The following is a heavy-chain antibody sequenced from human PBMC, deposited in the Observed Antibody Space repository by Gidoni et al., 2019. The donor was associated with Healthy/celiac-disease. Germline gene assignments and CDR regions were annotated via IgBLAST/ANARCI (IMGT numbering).Heavy chain of an antibody. V-gene: IGHV3-30-3*01. Sequence: QVQLVESGGGVVQPGRSLRLSCPASGFTVSSYAMHWVRQGPGQGLEWVAVISYDGSNKYYADSVKGRFTISRDNSKNTLYLQMNSLRAEDTAVYYCARDDCSSTSCYFGYWGQGTLVTVSS. CDR3: ARDDCSSTSCYFGY. CDR2: ISYDGSNK. CDR1: GFTVSSYA. J-gene: IGHJ4*02. D-gene: IGHD2-2*01.